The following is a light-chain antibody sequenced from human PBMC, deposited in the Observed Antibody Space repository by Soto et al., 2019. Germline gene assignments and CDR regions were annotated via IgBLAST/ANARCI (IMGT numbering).Light chain of an antibody. CDR1: QSVSSN. V-gene: IGKV3-15*01. CDR3: QQYNNWPYT. J-gene: IGKJ2*01. CDR2: GAS. Sequence: EIVMTQSPATLSVSPGERATLSCRASQSVSSNLAWYQQKPGQAPRLLIYGASTRATGIPARFSGSGSGTEFTLTISILQSEYFAVYYCQQYNNWPYTFGQGTKLEIK.